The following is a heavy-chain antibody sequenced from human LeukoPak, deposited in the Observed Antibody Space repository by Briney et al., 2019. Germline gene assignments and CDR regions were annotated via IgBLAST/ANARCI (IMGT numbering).Heavy chain of an antibody. D-gene: IGHD3-10*01. J-gene: IGHJ1*01. Sequence: PGGSLRLSCAASGFTFSSYAMSWVRQAPGKGLEWVSAISGSGGSTYYADSVKGRFTISRDNSKNTLYLQMNSLRAEDTAVYYCAKDKAYGSGSNYSAEYFQHWGQGTLVTVSS. CDR1: GFTFSSYA. CDR3: AKDKAYGSGSNYSAEYFQH. CDR2: ISGSGGST. V-gene: IGHV3-23*01.